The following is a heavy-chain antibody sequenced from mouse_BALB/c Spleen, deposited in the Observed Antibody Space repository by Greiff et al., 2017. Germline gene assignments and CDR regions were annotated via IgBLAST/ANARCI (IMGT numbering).Heavy chain of an antibody. D-gene: IGHD1-1*01. CDR3: ARNYYGSPYLDD. J-gene: IGHJ2*01. CDR2: ISSGGST. CDR1: GFTFSSYA. V-gene: IGHV5-6-5*01. Sequence: EVKVEESGGGLVKPGGSLKLSCAASGFTFSSYAMSWVRQTPEKRLEWVASISSGGSTYYPDSVKGRFTISRDNARNILYLQMSSLRSEDTAMYYCARNYYGSPYLDDWGQGTTRTVAA.